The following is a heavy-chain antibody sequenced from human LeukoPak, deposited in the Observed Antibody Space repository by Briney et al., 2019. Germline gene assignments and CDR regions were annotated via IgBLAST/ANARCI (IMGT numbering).Heavy chain of an antibody. D-gene: IGHD1-26*01. J-gene: IGHJ4*02. Sequence: GGSLRLSCSASGFTFSSYWMSWVRQAPGKGLEWVANIKQDGSEKYYVDSVKGRFTISRDNAKNSLYLQMNSLRAEDTAVYYCAREFGVEGAIFDYWGQGTLVTVSS. CDR1: GFTFSSYW. CDR2: IKQDGSEK. V-gene: IGHV3-7*01. CDR3: AREFGVEGAIFDY.